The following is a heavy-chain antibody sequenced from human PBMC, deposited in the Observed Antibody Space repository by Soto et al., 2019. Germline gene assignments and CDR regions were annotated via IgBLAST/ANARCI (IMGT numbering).Heavy chain of an antibody. CDR2: IHYSGRT. D-gene: IGHD4-17*01. V-gene: IGHV4-30-4*01. J-gene: IGHJ4*02. Sequence: SETLSLTCTVSGGSISSADYYWSWIRQPPGKGLEWIGHIHYSGRTYYNPSLKSRLTISIDTSKNQFSLKLKSVTAADTAVYFCARDHYDYGGESDWGQGALVTVSS. CDR1: GGSISSADYY. CDR3: ARDHYDYGGESD.